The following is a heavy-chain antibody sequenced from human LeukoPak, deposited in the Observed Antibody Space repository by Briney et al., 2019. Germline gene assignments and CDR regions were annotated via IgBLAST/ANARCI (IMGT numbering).Heavy chain of an antibody. CDR3: ARLLYCGGDCYSGYYFDY. Sequence: GESLKISCRGSGYLFTHYWIGWVRQMPGKGLEWMGIIYPGDSDTRYSPSFQGQVTISANKSISTAYLQWSSLKASDTAMYYCARLLYCGGDCYSGYYFDYWGEGTLVTVSS. CDR1: GYLFTHYW. D-gene: IGHD2-21*02. J-gene: IGHJ4*02. V-gene: IGHV5-51*01. CDR2: IYPGDSDT.